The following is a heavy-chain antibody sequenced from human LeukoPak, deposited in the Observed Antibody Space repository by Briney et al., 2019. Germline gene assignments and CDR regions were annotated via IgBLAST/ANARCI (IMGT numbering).Heavy chain of an antibody. CDR2: IYHSGST. V-gene: IGHV4-38-2*02. Sequence: SETLSLTCTVSGYSISSGYYWGWIRQPPGKGLEWIGSIYHSGSTYYNPSLKSRVTISVDTSKNQFSLKLSSVTAADTAVYYCARHRGIGILTGYYSYFDYWGQGTLVTVSS. CDR3: ARHRGIGILTGYYSYFDY. D-gene: IGHD3-9*01. CDR1: GYSISSGYY. J-gene: IGHJ4*02.